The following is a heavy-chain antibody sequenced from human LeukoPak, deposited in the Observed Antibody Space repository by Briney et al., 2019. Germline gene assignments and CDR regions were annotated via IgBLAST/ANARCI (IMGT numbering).Heavy chain of an antibody. CDR1: GFTFSSYG. V-gene: IGHV3-30*03. CDR2: ISYDGSNK. CDR3: ARGQLVTGSRFSDWFDP. J-gene: IGHJ5*02. D-gene: IGHD6-13*01. Sequence: GGSLRLSCAASGFTFSSYGMHWVRQAPGKGLEWVAVISYDGSNKYYADSVKGRFTISRENAKNSLYLQMNSLRAGDTAVYYCARGQLVTGSRFSDWFDPWGQGTLVTVSS.